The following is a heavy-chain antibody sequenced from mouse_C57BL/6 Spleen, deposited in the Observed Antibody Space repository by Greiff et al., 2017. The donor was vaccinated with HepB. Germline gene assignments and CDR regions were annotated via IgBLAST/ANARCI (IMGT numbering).Heavy chain of an antibody. CDR3: ARSFYDGYYSAWFAY. CDR2: IRNKANGYKT. J-gene: IGHJ3*01. Sequence: DVKLVESGGGLVQPGGSLSLSCAASGFTFTDYYMSWVRQPPGKALEWLGFIRNKANGYKTEYSASVKGRFTISRDNSQSIFYLQMNALRAEDSATYCCARSFYDGYYSAWFAYWGQGTLVTVSA. CDR1: GFTFTDYY. V-gene: IGHV7-3*01. D-gene: IGHD2-3*01.